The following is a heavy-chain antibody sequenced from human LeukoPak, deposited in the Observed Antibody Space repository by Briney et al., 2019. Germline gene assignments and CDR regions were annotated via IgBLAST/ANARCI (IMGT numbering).Heavy chain of an antibody. CDR3: ARFGYVAAVDV. V-gene: IGHV3-7*01. CDR2: INPAGSET. D-gene: IGHD2-15*01. Sequence: GGSLRLSCAASGFAFSAYRMAWVRQAPGTGLEWVANINPAGSETHYVDPVKGRFSISRDNAKILVSLQKNSLRAEDTAVYHCARFGYVAAVDVWGQGTPVTVSS. J-gene: IGHJ4*02. CDR1: GFAFSAYR.